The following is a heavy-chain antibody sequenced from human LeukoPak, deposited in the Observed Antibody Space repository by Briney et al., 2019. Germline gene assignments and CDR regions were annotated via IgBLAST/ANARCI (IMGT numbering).Heavy chain of an antibody. CDR2: INPSGGAT. CDR3: ARGPNNWAFFAY. D-gene: IGHD1-20*01. J-gene: IGHJ4*02. CDR1: GYIFMNYY. V-gene: IGHV1-46*01. Sequence: GASVKVSCKASGYIFMNYYIHWVRQAPGQGPEWMGIINPSGGATSYAQKFQGRVTMTSDAAARTVYTEVSSLRLDDTAVYYCARGPNNWAFFAYWGQGSLVTVSA.